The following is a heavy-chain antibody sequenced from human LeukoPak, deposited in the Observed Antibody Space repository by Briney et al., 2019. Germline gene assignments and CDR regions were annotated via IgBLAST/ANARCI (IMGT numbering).Heavy chain of an antibody. Sequence: SETLSLTRSVSGDSISTSSYYWGWIRQPPGKGLEWIGTIYYSGSTYYNPSLTSRVTISVDTSKNQFSLKLSSVTAADTAVYYCARATHSGYYIAWGQGTLVTVSS. J-gene: IGHJ4*02. CDR2: IYYSGST. D-gene: IGHD3-22*01. V-gene: IGHV4-39*07. CDR1: GDSISTSSYY. CDR3: ARATHSGYYIA.